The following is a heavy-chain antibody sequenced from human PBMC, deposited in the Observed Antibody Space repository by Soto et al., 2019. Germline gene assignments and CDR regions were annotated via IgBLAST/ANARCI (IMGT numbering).Heavy chain of an antibody. Sequence: GASVKVSCKASGYTFTSYGITWVRQAPGQGLEWMGWISTYNGNTNYAQNPQGRVTMTRDTSTSTVYMELSSLRSEDTAVYYCARVAENYWGQGTLVTVSS. J-gene: IGHJ4*02. CDR2: ISTYNGNT. CDR3: ARVAENY. V-gene: IGHV1-18*01. CDR1: GYTFTSYG. D-gene: IGHD6-13*01.